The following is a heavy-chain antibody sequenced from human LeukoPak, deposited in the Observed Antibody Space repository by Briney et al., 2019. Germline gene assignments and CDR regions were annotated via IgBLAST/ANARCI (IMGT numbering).Heavy chain of an antibody. J-gene: IGHJ1*01. CDR2: INPNSGGT. CDR1: GYTFTGYY. D-gene: IGHD3-22*01. Sequence: GASVKVSYKASGYTFTGYYMHWVRQAPGQGLEWMGWINPNSGGTNYAQKFQGRVTMTRDTSIITAYMELSRLRSDDTAVYFCARGYYDSSDYEYFQHWGQGTLVTVSS. CDR3: ARGYYDSSDYEYFQH. V-gene: IGHV1-2*02.